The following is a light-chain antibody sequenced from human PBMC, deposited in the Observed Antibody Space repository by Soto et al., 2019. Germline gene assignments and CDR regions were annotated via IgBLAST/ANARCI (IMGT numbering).Light chain of an antibody. CDR1: RSNIGAGFD. V-gene: IGLV1-40*01. Sequence: QPVLTQPPSVSGAPGQRVTISCTGTRSNIGAGFDVHWYQQLPGTAPKLLIFANTNRPSGVPDRFSGSKSGTSASLAITGLQAEDEADYYCQSYDSSLGSYVFGTGTKLTVL. J-gene: IGLJ1*01. CDR2: ANT. CDR3: QSYDSSLGSYV.